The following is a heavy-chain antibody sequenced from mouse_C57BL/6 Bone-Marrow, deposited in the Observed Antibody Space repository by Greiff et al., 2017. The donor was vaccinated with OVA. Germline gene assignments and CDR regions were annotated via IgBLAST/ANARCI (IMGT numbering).Heavy chain of an antibody. CDR2: INLYNGDT. CDR1: GYSFTGYF. V-gene: IGHV1-20*01. Sequence: ELVKTGDSVKISCKASGYSFTGYFMNWVLQSHGKSLEWIGRINLYNGDTFYNQKFKGKATLTVDKSSSTAPMELRSLTSEDSAVYYCARKYYGSSYYFDYWGQGTTLTVSS. CDR3: ARKYYGSSYYFDY. J-gene: IGHJ2*01. D-gene: IGHD1-1*01.